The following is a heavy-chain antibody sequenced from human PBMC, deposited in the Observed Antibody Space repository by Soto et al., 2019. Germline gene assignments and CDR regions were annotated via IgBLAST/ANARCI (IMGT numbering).Heavy chain of an antibody. CDR1: GFTFSSYA. CDR3: AREYTAWPLAYGLDV. D-gene: IGHD2-2*02. V-gene: IGHV3-21*01. Sequence: GGSLRLSCAASGFTFSSYAMSWVRQAPGKGLEWVSSISSRSDIYYADSVKGRFTISRDNAKNSVSLQMNSLRAEDTAVYYCAREYTAWPLAYGLDVWGQGTTVTVSS. J-gene: IGHJ6*02. CDR2: ISSRSDI.